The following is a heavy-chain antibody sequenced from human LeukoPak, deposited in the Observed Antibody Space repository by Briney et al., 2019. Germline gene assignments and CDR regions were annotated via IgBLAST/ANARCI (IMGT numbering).Heavy chain of an antibody. CDR3: AKAGIWQQWHRFDY. CDR2: ISSSSSYI. CDR1: GFTFSSYS. V-gene: IGHV3-21*04. J-gene: IGHJ4*02. D-gene: IGHD6-19*01. Sequence: GGSLRLSCAASGFTFSSYSMNWVRQAPGKGLEWVSSISSSSSYIYYADSVKGRFTISRDNSKNTLYLRMNSLRAEDTAVYYCAKAGIWQQWHRFDYWGQGTLVTVSS.